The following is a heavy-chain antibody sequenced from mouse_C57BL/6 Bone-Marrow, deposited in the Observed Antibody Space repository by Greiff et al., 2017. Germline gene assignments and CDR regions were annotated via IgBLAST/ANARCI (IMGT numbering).Heavy chain of an antibody. D-gene: IGHD2-4*01. CDR1: GFTFSSYA. Sequence: EVMLVESGGGLVKPGGSLKLSCAASGFTFSSYAMSWVRQTPEKRLEWVATISDGGSYTYYPDNVKGRFTISRDNTKNNLYLQMSHLKSEDTAMYYCARGDEYDDGPYDAMDYWGQGTSVTVSS. V-gene: IGHV5-4*03. CDR2: ISDGGSYT. J-gene: IGHJ4*01. CDR3: ARGDEYDDGPYDAMDY.